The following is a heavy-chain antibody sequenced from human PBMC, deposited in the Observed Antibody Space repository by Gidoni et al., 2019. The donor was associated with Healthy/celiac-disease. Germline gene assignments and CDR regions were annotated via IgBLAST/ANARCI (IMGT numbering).Heavy chain of an antibody. CDR2: ISYDGSNK. V-gene: IGHV3-30*18. Sequence: QVQLVESGGGLVQPGRSLRLSCAASGFTFISYGMHWVRQAPGKGLEWVAVISYDGSNKYYADSVKGRFTISRDNSKNTLYLQMNSLRAEETAVYYCAKGYSSGWYGNWYFDLWGRGTLVTVSS. CDR3: AKGYSSGWYGNWYFDL. J-gene: IGHJ2*01. D-gene: IGHD6-19*01. CDR1: GFTFISYG.